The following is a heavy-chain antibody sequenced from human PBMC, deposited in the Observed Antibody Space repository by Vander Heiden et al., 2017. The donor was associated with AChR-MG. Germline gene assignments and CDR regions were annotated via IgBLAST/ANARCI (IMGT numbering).Heavy chain of an antibody. J-gene: IGHJ6*02. CDR2: ISDYNGST. CDR1: GYTFTSYG. V-gene: IGHV1-18*01. CDR3: ARGPITMIVVVTHYYYYGMDV. Sequence: QVQLVQSGAEVKKTGASVKVSCKASGYTFTSYGNRWGRQAPGQGLEWMGWISDYNGSTNYAQKLQGRVTMTTAKSTSTAYMELRSLRSDDTAVYYCARGPITMIVVVTHYYYYGMDVWGQGTTVTVSS. D-gene: IGHD3-22*01.